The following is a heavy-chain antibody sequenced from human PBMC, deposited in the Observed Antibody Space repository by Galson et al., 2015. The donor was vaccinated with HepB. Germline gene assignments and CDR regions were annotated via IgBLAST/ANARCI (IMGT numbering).Heavy chain of an antibody. CDR1: GGSISSYY. J-gene: IGHJ4*02. Sequence: ETLSLTCTVSGGSISSYYWSWIRQPAGKGLEWIGHIYTSGSTNYNPSLESRVTMSVDTSKNQFSLKVTSVTAADTAVYYCARDGDYGDRFFDFWGQGTLVTVSS. CDR2: IYTSGST. V-gene: IGHV4-4*07. D-gene: IGHD4-17*01. CDR3: ARDGDYGDRFFDF.